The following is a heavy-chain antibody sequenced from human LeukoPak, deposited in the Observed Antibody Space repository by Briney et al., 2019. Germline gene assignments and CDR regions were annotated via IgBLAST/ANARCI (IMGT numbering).Heavy chain of an antibody. D-gene: IGHD4-17*01. V-gene: IGHV3-9*01. CDR1: GFIFDDYA. J-gene: IGHJ5*02. Sequence: GGSLRLSCAASGFIFDDYAMHWVRQGPGKGLEWVSGISWSSAGIGCADSVKGRFTISRDNANNSLYLQMNSLRAEDTAVYYCAKELFGDYANWFDPWGQGTLVTVSS. CDR2: ISWSSAGI. CDR3: AKELFGDYANWFDP.